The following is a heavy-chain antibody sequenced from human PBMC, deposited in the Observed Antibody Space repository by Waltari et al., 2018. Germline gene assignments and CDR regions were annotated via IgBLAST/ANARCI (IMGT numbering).Heavy chain of an antibody. Sequence: EVQLVESGGGLVKPGGSLRLSCAASGFTFSSYSMNWVRQAPGKGLECVSSISSSSSYIYYADSVKGRFTISRDNAKNSLYLQMNSLRAEDTAVYYCARAGSFDAFDIWGQGTMVTVSS. CDR1: GFTFSSYS. J-gene: IGHJ3*02. CDR2: ISSSSSYI. D-gene: IGHD3-10*01. CDR3: ARAGSFDAFDI. V-gene: IGHV3-21*01.